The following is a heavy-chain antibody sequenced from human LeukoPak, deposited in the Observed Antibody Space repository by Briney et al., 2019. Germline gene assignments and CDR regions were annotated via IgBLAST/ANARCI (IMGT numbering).Heavy chain of an antibody. CDR2: ISYDGTNK. CDR3: AREVVVVVPAAPPDGGYWNWFDP. CDR1: GFTFRSYG. J-gene: IGHJ5*02. V-gene: IGHV3-30*03. D-gene: IGHD2-2*01. Sequence: GRSLRLSCAVSGFTFRSYGMHWVRQAPGKGLEWVAVISYDGTNKYYADSVRGRFTISRDNSKDTLFLQMNSLRGEDTAVYYCAREVVVVVPAAPPDGGYWNWFDPWGQGTLVTVSS.